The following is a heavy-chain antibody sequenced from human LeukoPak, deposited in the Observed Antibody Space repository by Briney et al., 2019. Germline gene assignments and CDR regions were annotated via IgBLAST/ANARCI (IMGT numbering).Heavy chain of an antibody. CDR3: ARRPFRYYYDSLRYYFDY. CDR1: GFTFSSYA. J-gene: IGHJ4*02. V-gene: IGHV4-34*01. CDR2: INHSGST. Sequence: GSLRLSCAASGFTFSSYAMSWVRQPPGKGLEWIGEINHSGSTNYNPSLKSRVTISVDTSKNQFSLKLSSVTAADTAVYYCARRPFRYYYDSLRYYFDYWGQGTLVTVSS. D-gene: IGHD3-22*01.